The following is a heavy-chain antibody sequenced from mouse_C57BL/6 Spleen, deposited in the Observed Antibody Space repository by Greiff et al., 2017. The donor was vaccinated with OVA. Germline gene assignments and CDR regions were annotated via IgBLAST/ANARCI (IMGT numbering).Heavy chain of an antibody. CDR1: GYTFTDYN. Sequence: DVKLQESGPELVKPGASVKIPCKASGYTFTDYNMDWVKQSHGKSLEWIGDINPNNGGTIYNQKFKGKATLTVDKSSSTAYMELRSLTSEDTAVYYCARMSKKGYFDYWGQGTTLTVSS. D-gene: IGHD2-5*01. CDR3: ARMSKKGYFDY. CDR2: INPNNGGT. V-gene: IGHV1-18*01. J-gene: IGHJ2*01.